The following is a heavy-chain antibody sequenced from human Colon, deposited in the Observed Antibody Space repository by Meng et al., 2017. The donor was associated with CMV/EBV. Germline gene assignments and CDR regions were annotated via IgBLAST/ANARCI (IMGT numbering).Heavy chain of an antibody. V-gene: IGHV3-43*02. J-gene: IGHJ4*02. CDR1: GFNFDDYV. D-gene: IGHD3-3*01. Sequence: ESLKISCEASGFNFDDYVMHWVRQVPGKGLEWVSLVSGDGFSAYYVDSVRGRFTISRDNSRNVLYLQMNSLRVEDTAVYYCAKSGGETDDLWSGYYNFIDYWGQGTPVTVSS. CDR3: AKSGGETDDLWSGYYNFIDY. CDR2: VSGDGFSA.